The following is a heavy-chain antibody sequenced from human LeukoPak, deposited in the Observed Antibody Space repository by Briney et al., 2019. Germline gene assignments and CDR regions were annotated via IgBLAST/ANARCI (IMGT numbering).Heavy chain of an antibody. Sequence: SETLSLTCAVYGGSFSGYYWSWIRQPPGKGLEWTGEINHSGSTNYNPSLKSRVTISVDTSKNQFSLKLSSVTAADTAVYYCARDGGDSSGYYFDYWGQGTLVTISS. D-gene: IGHD3-22*01. CDR2: INHSGST. CDR1: GGSFSGYY. J-gene: IGHJ4*02. CDR3: ARDGGDSSGYYFDY. V-gene: IGHV4-34*01.